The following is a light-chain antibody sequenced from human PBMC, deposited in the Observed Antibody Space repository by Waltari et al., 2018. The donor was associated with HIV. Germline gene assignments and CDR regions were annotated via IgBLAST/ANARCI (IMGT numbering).Light chain of an antibody. J-gene: IGKJ3*01. CDR2: WAS. CDR3: QQYNCP. V-gene: IGKV4-1*01. Sequence: DSVMTQSPDSLAVSLGERATLNCKSSQSVLYRSNNENQLTCHQQKQGQPPKVLSCWASTRESGVPDRFSGSGSGTDFTLTISSLQAEDVAVFYCQQYNCPFGPGT. CDR1: QSVLYRSNNENQ.